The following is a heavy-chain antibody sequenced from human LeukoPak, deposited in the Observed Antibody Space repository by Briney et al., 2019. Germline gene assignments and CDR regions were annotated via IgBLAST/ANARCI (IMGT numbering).Heavy chain of an antibody. D-gene: IGHD3-22*01. CDR3: ARGGYYYDSRRHLDY. CDR1: GGSFSGYY. V-gene: IGHV4-34*01. J-gene: IGHJ4*02. Sequence: SETLSLTCAVYGGSFSGYYWSWIRQPPGKGLEWIGEINHSGSTDYNPSLKSRVTISVDTSKNQFSLKLSSVTAADTAVYYCARGGYYYDSRRHLDYWGQGTLVTVPS. CDR2: INHSGST.